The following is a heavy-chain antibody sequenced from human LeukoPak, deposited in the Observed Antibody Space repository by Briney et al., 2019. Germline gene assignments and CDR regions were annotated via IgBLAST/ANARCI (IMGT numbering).Heavy chain of an antibody. CDR2: IIPIFGTA. Sequence: GASVKLSCKASGGTFSSYAISWVRQAPGHALEWMGGIIPIFGTANYAQKFQGRVTITADESTSTAYMELSSLRSEDTAVYYCAGMVVRGVIYPSKWFDPWGQGTLVTVSS. V-gene: IGHV1-69*13. CDR1: GGTFSSYA. CDR3: AGMVVRGVIYPSKWFDP. J-gene: IGHJ5*02. D-gene: IGHD3-10*01.